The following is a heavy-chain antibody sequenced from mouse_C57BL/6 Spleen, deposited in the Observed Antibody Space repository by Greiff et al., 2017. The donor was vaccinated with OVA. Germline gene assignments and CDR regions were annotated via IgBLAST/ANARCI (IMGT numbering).Heavy chain of an antibody. CDR1: GFTFSSYA. CDR2: ISDVGSYT. V-gene: IGHV5-4*01. CDR3: ARDNYGSSKYFDV. Sequence: EVKLMESGGGLVKPGGSLKLSCAASGFTFSSYAMSWVRQTPEKRLEWVATISDVGSYTYYPDNVKGRFTISRDNAKNNLYLQMSHLKSEDTAMYYCARDNYGSSKYFDVWGTGTTVTVSS. D-gene: IGHD1-1*01. J-gene: IGHJ1*03.